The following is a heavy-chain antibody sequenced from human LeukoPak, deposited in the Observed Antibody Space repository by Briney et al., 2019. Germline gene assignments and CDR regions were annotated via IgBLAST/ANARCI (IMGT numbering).Heavy chain of an antibody. Sequence: GGSLRLSCAASGFRFSDYSMNWVRQAPGKGLEWISYIGISSGNTNYADSVKGRFTISGDNAKNSLYLQMNSLRAEDTALYYCARASSSLWAAAGHLYYFDYWGQGTLVTVSS. D-gene: IGHD6-13*01. CDR1: GFRFSDYS. CDR2: IGISSGNT. J-gene: IGHJ4*02. V-gene: IGHV3-48*04. CDR3: ARASSSLWAAAGHLYYFDY.